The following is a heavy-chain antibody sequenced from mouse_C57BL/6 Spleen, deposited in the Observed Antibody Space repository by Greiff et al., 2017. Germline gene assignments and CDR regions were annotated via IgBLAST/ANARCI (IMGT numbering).Heavy chain of an antibody. CDR2: IYPGSGST. V-gene: IGHV1-55*01. CDR3: ARGTHWYFDV. J-gene: IGHJ1*03. CDR1: GYTFTSYW. D-gene: IGHD3-3*01. Sequence: QVQLQQPGAELVKPGASVKMSCKASGYTFTSYWITWVKQRPGQGLEWIGDIYPGSGSTNYNEKFKSKATLTVDTSSSSAYMQLSSLTSEDSAVYYCARGTHWYFDVWGTGTTVTVSS.